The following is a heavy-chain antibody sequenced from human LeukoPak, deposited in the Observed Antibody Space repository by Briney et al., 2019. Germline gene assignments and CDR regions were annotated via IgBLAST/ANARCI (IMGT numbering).Heavy chain of an antibody. D-gene: IGHD5-18*01. J-gene: IGHJ6*03. V-gene: IGHV3-11*04. CDR3: ARDRGYSYGDYYYYYMDV. Sequence: GGSLRLSCAASGFTFSDYYMSWIRQAPGKGLEWVSYISSSGSTIYYADSVKGRFTISRDNAKNSLYLQMNSLRAEDTAVYYCARDRGYSYGDYYYYYMDVWGKGTTVTVSS. CDR2: ISSSGSTI. CDR1: GFTFSDYY.